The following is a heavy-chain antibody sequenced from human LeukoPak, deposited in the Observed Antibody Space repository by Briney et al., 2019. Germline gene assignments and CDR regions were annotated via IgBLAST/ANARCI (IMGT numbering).Heavy chain of an antibody. CDR1: GFTFSSYW. J-gene: IGHJ4*02. V-gene: IGHV3-7*01. CDR2: IKQDGSEK. D-gene: IGHD4-11*01. Sequence: GSLRLSCAASGFTFSSYWMTWVRQAPGKGLEWVANIKQDGSEKYYVDSVKGRFSISRDNANNSLILQMSSLRAEDTAVYYCARGTVNFDNWSQGTLVTVSS. CDR3: ARGTVNFDN.